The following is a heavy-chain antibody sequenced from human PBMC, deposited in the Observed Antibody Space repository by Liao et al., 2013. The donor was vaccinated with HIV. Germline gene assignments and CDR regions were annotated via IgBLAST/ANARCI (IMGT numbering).Heavy chain of an antibody. CDR3: ALSPRREPYFDL. CDR2: IYTSGNT. J-gene: IGHJ2*01. V-gene: IGHV4-61*02. Sequence: QLQLQESGPGLVKPSQTLSLTCSVSGGSISSADYYWSWIRQPAGKGLEWIGRIYTSGNTNFSPSLKSRVTISIDTSKNQFSLKLSSVTAADTAVYYCALSPRREPYFDLWGRGTLVIVSS. D-gene: IGHD1-14*01. CDR1: GGSISSADYY.